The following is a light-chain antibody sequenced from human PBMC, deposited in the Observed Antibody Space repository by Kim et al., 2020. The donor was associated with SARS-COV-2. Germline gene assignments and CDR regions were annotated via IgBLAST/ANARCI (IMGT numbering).Light chain of an antibody. CDR3: QKYNSAPWT. CDR1: QDIKNY. J-gene: IGKJ1*01. V-gene: IGKV1-27*01. CDR2: AAS. Sequence: ASVGDIVTIPCRASQDIKNYLAWYRQKPGKVPEVLIYAASILQSGVPSRISGSGSGTDFTLTINSLQPEDVATYYCQKYNSAPWTFGQGTKVEIK.